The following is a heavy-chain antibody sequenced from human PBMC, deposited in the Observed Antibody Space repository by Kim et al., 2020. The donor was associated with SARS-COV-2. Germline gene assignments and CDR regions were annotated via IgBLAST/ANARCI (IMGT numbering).Heavy chain of an antibody. D-gene: IGHD5-12*01. V-gene: IGHV4-59*01. Sequence: SETLSLTCTVSGGSISSYYWSWIRQPPGKGLEWIGYIYYSGSTNYNPSLKSRVTISVDTSKNQFSLKLSSVTAADTAVYYCARGYLSDSGYDYWRIEDVWGQGTTVTVSS. J-gene: IGHJ6*02. CDR2: IYYSGST. CDR3: ARGYLSDSGYDYWRIEDV. CDR1: GGSISSYY.